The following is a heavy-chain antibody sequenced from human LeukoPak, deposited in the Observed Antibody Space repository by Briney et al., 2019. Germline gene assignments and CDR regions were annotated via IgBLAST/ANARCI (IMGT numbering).Heavy chain of an antibody. CDR3: ARGADSSGISDFDY. CDR2: INPNSGGT. J-gene: IGHJ4*02. V-gene: IGHV1-2*06. D-gene: IGHD6-19*01. CDR1: GYTFTGYY. Sequence: ASVKVSCKASGYTFTGYYMHWVRQAPGQGLEWMGRINPNSGGTNYAQKFQGRVTMTRDTYIRTAYMERSRLRSDDTAVYYCARGADSSGISDFDYWGQGTLVTVSS.